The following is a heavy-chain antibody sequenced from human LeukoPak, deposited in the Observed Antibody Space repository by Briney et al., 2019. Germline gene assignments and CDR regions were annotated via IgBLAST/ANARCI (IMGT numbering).Heavy chain of an antibody. V-gene: IGHV3-15*01. Sequence: PGGSLRLSCATSGFTFANAWQSWVRQAPGEGLQWVGHIKSQTESATTDYATPVKGRFTIWRDDSANTLYLQMNGLRTDDTAVYYCATGGHYFGSWGQGTLVTVSS. CDR3: ATGGHYFGS. CDR2: IKSQTESATT. CDR1: GFTFANAW. J-gene: IGHJ4*02.